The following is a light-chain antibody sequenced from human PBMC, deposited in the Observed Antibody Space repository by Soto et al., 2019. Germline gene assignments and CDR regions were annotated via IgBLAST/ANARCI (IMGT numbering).Light chain of an antibody. CDR1: EPIAANY. CDR2: VTS. V-gene: IGKV3-20*01. CDR3: QQYGSSPLT. Sequence: EIVLTQSPGTLYLSPGDRATLSCRASEPIAANYLAWYQQKPGQPPRLLISVTSTRATGVPDRFSGSGSGTAFSLTISRLQPDDFAVYYCQQYGSSPLTFGGGTRVQIK. J-gene: IGKJ4*01.